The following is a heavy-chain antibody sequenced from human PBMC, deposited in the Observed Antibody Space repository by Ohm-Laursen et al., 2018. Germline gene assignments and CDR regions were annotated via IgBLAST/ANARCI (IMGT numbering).Heavy chain of an antibody. Sequence: SLRLSCAAFGFTFSNYWMSWARQAPGKGLEWVARVTKDGSDKYYVDSVKGRFTISRDNAEHSLYLHLNSLRAEDTAVYYCVRGPHIGSAGMQWGRGTLVTVSS. CDR3: VRGPHIGSAGMQ. CDR1: GFTFSNYW. V-gene: IGHV3-7*01. J-gene: IGHJ4*02. D-gene: IGHD6-13*01. CDR2: VTKDGSDK.